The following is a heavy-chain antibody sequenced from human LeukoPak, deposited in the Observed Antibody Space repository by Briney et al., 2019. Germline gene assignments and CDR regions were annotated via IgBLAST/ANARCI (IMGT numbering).Heavy chain of an antibody. CDR3: VLTADYYDSSGSHDAFDI. CDR2: INHTGGT. V-gene: IGHV4-34*08. D-gene: IGHD3-22*01. CDR1: GGTFSGYY. Sequence: SETLSLTCAVYGGTFSGYYWTWIRQPPGKGLEWIGEINHTGGTNHNPSLKSRVSISVDTSKNQFSLKVNFVTAADTAVYYCVLTADYYDSSGSHDAFDIWGQGTMVTVSS. J-gene: IGHJ3*02.